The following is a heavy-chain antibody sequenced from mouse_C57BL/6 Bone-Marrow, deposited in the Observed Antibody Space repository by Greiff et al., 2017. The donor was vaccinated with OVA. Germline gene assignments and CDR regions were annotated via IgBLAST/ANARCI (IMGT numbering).Heavy chain of an antibody. J-gene: IGHJ4*01. CDR3: ARVGKTPHYYAMDY. CDR1: GFTFSDYY. CDR2: ISNGGGST. V-gene: IGHV5-12*01. Sequence: EVQVVESGGGLVQPGGSLKLSCAASGFTFSDYYMYWVRQTPEQRLEWVAYISNGGGSTYYPDTVKGRFTISRDNDKNTLYLQMSRLKSEDTAMYDCARVGKTPHYYAMDYWGQGTSVTVSS.